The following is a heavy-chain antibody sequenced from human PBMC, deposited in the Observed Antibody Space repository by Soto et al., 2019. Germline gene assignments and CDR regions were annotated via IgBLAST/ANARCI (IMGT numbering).Heavy chain of an antibody. Sequence: SETLSLTGTVSGGSISSYHWSWIWQPPGKGLEWIGYIYYSGSTNYNPSLKSRVTISVDTSKNQFSLKLSSVTAADTAVYYGARDYDSSGDRSFDIWGHGTMVTVSS. V-gene: IGHV4-59*01. CDR1: GGSISSYH. CDR3: ARDYDSSGDRSFDI. CDR2: IYYSGST. D-gene: IGHD3-22*01. J-gene: IGHJ3*02.